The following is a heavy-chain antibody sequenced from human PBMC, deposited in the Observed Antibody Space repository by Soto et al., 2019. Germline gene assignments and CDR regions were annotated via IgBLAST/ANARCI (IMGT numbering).Heavy chain of an antibody. CDR3: ARGGVLLWFGEGRGSMDV. CDR1: GYTFTGYY. Sequence: GASVKVSCKASGYTFTGYYMHWVRQAPGQGLEWMGWINPNSGGTNYAQKFQGWVTMTRDTSISTAYMELSRLRSDDTAVYYCARGGVLLWFGEGRGSMDVWGQGTTVTVS. V-gene: IGHV1-2*04. D-gene: IGHD3-10*01. CDR2: INPNSGGT. J-gene: IGHJ6*02.